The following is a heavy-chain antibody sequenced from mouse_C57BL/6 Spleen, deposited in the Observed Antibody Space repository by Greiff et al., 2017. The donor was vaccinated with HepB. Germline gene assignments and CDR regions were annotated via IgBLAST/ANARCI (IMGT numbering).Heavy chain of an antibody. Sequence: EVQLQQSGPELVKPGASVKISCKASGYTFTDYYMNWVKQSHGKSLEWIGDINPNNGGTSYNQKFKGKATLTVDKSSSTAYMELRSLTSEDSAVYYCATDDYAMDYWGQGTSVTVSS. J-gene: IGHJ4*01. CDR2: INPNNGGT. CDR3: ATDDYAMDY. V-gene: IGHV1-26*01. CDR1: GYTFTDYY.